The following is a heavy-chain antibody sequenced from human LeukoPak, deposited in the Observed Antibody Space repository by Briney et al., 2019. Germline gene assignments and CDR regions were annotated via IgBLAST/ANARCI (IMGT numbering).Heavy chain of an antibody. D-gene: IGHD6-6*01. CDR3: ARVQSYSNSPLDS. J-gene: IGHJ4*02. CDR1: GFTFRGYG. Sequence: GGSLRLSCAASGFTFRGYGMHWVRQSPGKGLEWVAFIQYDGAHSYYADSVKGRFTISRDSSENTLYLQMNSLRPEDTAVYYCARVQSYSNSPLDSWGQGTLVTVSS. CDR2: IQYDGAHS. V-gene: IGHV3-30*02.